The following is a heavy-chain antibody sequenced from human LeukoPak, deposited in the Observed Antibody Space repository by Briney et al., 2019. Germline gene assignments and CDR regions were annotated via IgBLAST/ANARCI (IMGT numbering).Heavy chain of an antibody. J-gene: IGHJ4*02. CDR2: ISASGNT. CDR3: ARLTGGGSYWGYFYY. V-gene: IGHV4-4*09. Sequence: PSETLSLTCTVSGASIPSSYYWGWIRQPPGKGLECIGYISASGNTNYNPSLKSRVTISVDTSKSQFSLNLSSVTAADTAIYYCARLTGGGSYWGYFYYWGQGNLVTVSS. D-gene: IGHD1-26*01. CDR1: GASIPSSYY.